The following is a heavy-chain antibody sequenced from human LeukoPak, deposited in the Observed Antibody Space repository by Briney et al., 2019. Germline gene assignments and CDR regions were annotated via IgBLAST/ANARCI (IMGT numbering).Heavy chain of an antibody. V-gene: IGHV3-48*03. D-gene: IGHD6-19*01. J-gene: IGHJ6*03. CDR2: IDIGGNTI. CDR3: AKDATAVPGTVYMDV. CDR1: GFSFSDYD. Sequence: QPGGSLRLSCAASGFSFSDYDMNWVRQAPGRGLEWLSHIDIGGNTIHYADSVEGRFTISRDNAKNSVYLQMTSLRDEDTALYCCAKDATAVPGTVYMDVWGKGTTVTVSS.